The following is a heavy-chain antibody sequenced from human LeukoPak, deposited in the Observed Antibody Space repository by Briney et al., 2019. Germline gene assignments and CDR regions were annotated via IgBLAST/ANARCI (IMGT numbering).Heavy chain of an antibody. CDR3: ARESIAVAGLLDY. Sequence: PSQTLSLTCTVSGGSISSGGYYWSWIRQHPGKGLEWIGYIYYSGSTNYNPSLKSRVTISVDTSKNQFSLKLSSVTAADTAVYYCARESIAVAGLLDYWGQGTLVTVSS. D-gene: IGHD6-19*01. CDR1: GGSISSGGYY. CDR2: IYYSGST. V-gene: IGHV4-31*03. J-gene: IGHJ4*02.